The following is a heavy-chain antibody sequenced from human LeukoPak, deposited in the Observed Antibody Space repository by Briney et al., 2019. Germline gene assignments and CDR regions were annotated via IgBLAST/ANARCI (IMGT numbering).Heavy chain of an antibody. CDR3: ARPYYYDSIAAGY. Sequence: GGSLRLSCAASGFTFSSYAMHWVRQAPGKGLEYVSAISSNGGSTYYANSVKGRFTISRDNSKNTLYLQMGSLRAEDMAVYYCARPYYYDSIAAGYWGQGTLVTVSS. CDR2: ISSNGGST. D-gene: IGHD3-22*01. CDR1: GFTFSSYA. J-gene: IGHJ4*02. V-gene: IGHV3-64*01.